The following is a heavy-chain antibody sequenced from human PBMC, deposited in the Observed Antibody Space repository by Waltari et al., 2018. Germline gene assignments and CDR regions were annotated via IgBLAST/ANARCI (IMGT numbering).Heavy chain of an antibody. V-gene: IGHV4-38-2*01. CDR3: ARGTLTMVRGVTYNWFDP. CDR1: GYSISSGYY. CDR2: IYHSGST. D-gene: IGHD3-10*01. J-gene: IGHJ5*02. Sequence: QVQLQESGPGLVKPSETLSLTCAVSGYSISSGYYWGWIRQPPGKGLEWIGSIYHSGSTYYNPSLKSRVTISVDTSKNQFSLKLSSVTAADTAVYYCARGTLTMVRGVTYNWFDPWGQGTLVTVSS.